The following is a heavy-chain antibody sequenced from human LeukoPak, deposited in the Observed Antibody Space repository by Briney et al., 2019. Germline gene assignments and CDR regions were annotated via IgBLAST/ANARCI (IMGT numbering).Heavy chain of an antibody. Sequence: GASVKVSCKASGYTFTSYYIHWVRQAPGQGLEWMGIINPSGGSASYAQQFQGRVTMTRDTSTSTVYMELSSLRSEDTAVYYCARAPYGDYFDYWGQGTLVTVSS. D-gene: IGHD4-17*01. J-gene: IGHJ4*02. CDR2: INPSGGSA. V-gene: IGHV1-46*01. CDR1: GYTFTSYY. CDR3: ARAPYGDYFDY.